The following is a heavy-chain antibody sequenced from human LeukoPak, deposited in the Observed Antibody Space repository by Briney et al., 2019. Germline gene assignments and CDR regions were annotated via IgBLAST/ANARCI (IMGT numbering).Heavy chain of an antibody. J-gene: IGHJ5*02. CDR1: GGSISSSTFY. D-gene: IGHD3-22*01. CDR3: ARDVSGYAWFDP. CDR2: IFSGGST. V-gene: IGHV4-39*02. Sequence: PSETLSLTCTVSGGSISSSTFYWGWIRQPPGKGLEWIGSIFSGGSTYYNPSLKSRVTISVDTSKNHFSLRLSSVTAADTAVYYCARDVSGYAWFDPWGQGTLVTVSS.